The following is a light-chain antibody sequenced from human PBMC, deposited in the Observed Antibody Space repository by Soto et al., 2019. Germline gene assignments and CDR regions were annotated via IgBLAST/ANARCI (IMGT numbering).Light chain of an antibody. CDR2: EGS. CDR3: CSYAGSLSV. V-gene: IGLV2-23*01. Sequence: QSALTQPASVSGSPGQSITISCTGTSSDVGSYNLVSWYQQHPGKAPKLMIYEGSKRPSGVSHRVSGSKSGNTASLTISGLQAEDEADYYCCSYAGSLSVFGGGTKLTV. CDR1: SSDVGSYNL. J-gene: IGLJ2*01.